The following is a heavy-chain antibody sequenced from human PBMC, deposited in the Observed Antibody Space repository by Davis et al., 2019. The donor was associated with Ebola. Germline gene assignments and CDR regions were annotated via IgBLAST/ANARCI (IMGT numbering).Heavy chain of an antibody. J-gene: IGHJ6*04. D-gene: IGHD2-2*01. V-gene: IGHV1-2*06. CDR3: ARDGISVVVDRGMDV. Sequence: AASVKVSCKASGGTFSSYTISWVRQAPGQGLEWMGRINPNSGGTNYAQKFQGRVTMTRDTSISTAYMELRSLRSADTAVYYCARDGISVVVDRGMDVWGKGTTVTVSS. CDR1: GGTFSSYT. CDR2: INPNSGGT.